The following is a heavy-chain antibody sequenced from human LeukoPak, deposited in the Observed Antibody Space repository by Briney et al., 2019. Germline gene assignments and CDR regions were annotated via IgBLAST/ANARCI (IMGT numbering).Heavy chain of an antibody. Sequence: ASVKVSCKASGGTFISYAINWVRQATGQGLEWMGWMNPNSGNTGYAQKFQGRVTMTRNTSISTAYMELSSLRSEDTAVYYCARAHYGDYPFDYWGQGTLVTVSS. D-gene: IGHD4-17*01. CDR1: GGTFISYA. J-gene: IGHJ4*02. CDR2: MNPNSGNT. CDR3: ARAHYGDYPFDY. V-gene: IGHV1-8*02.